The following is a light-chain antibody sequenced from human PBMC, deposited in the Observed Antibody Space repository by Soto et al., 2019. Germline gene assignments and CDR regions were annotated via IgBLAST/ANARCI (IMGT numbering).Light chain of an antibody. CDR2: DVS. CDR3: QQYDSYSWT. Sequence: DIQMTQSPSTLSASVGERATITCRASQSVSNWLAWYQQKPGKAPKLLIYDVSSLESGVPSRFSGSGSGTEFILTISSLQTDDFAAYYCQQYDSYSWTFDQGTKVEIK. V-gene: IGKV1-5*01. J-gene: IGKJ1*01. CDR1: QSVSNW.